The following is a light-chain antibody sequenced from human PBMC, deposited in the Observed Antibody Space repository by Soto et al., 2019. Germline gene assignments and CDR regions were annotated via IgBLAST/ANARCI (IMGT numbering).Light chain of an antibody. V-gene: IGLV2-8*01. J-gene: IGLJ3*02. CDR2: EVS. CDR3: SSYAGSNIWV. Sequence: QSVLTQPPSASGSPGQSVTISCTGTSSDVGGYNYVSWYQQYPGKAPKLMIYEVSKRPSGVPDRFSGSKSGKTASLTVSGLQAEDEADYYCSSYAGSNIWVFGGGTKVT. CDR1: SSDVGGYNY.